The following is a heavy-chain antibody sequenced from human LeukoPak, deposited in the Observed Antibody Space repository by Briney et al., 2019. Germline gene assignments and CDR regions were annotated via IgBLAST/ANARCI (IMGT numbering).Heavy chain of an antibody. CDR2: IYLGDSDT. J-gene: IGHJ3*02. Sequence: GESLKISCKGSGYSFTSYWIGWVRQMPGKGLEWMGIIYLGDSDTRYSPSFQGQVTISADKSISTAYLQWSSLKASDTAMYYCARSYYYDSSGYPLGGAFDIWGQGTMVTVSS. CDR1: GYSFTSYW. CDR3: ARSYYYDSSGYPLGGAFDI. D-gene: IGHD3-22*01. V-gene: IGHV5-51*01.